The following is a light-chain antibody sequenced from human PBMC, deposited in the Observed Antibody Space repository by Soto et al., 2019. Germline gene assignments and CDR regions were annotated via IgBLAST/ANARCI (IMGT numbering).Light chain of an antibody. CDR3: QSYDSSLSGDV. CDR1: SSNIGAGYD. Sequence: QSVLTQPPSVSGAPGQRVTISCTGSSSNIGAGYDVPWYQQLPGTAPKLLIYGNSNRPSGVPDRFSGSKSGTSASLAITGLQAEDDADYYCQSYDSSLSGDVFGTGTKLTVL. CDR2: GNS. V-gene: IGLV1-40*01. J-gene: IGLJ1*01.